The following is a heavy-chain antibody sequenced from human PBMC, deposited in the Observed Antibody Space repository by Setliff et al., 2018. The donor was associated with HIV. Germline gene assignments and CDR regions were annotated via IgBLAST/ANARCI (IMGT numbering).Heavy chain of an antibody. CDR1: GGSFSAYH. Sequence: PSETLSLTCAVYGGSFSAYHWSWIRQTPGKGLEWLGEINHSGSTAYNLALESRVSMSIDTSKNQFSLKLTSVTAADTAIYYCARGRDDTGSWFRPFYLDFWGHGNLVTVSS. CDR2: INHSGST. J-gene: IGHJ4*01. CDR3: ARGRDDTGSWFRPFYLDF. V-gene: IGHV4-34*01. D-gene: IGHD3-10*01.